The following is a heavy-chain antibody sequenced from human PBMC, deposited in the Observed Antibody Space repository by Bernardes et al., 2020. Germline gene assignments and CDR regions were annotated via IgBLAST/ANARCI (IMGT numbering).Heavy chain of an antibody. Sequence: ASVKVSCKASGYIFTSYGINWVRQAPGQGLEWMGWISAYNGDTNYAQKLQGRVTMTTDTSTSTAYMELRSLRSDDTAVYYCARGLDCSSIRCPAGYWGQGTLVTVSS. V-gene: IGHV1-18*01. CDR1: GYIFTSYG. CDR2: ISAYNGDT. CDR3: ARGLDCSSIRCPAGY. J-gene: IGHJ4*02. D-gene: IGHD2-2*01.